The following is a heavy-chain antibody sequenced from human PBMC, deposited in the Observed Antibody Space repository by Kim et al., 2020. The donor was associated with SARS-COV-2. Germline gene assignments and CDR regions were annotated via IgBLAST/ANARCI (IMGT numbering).Heavy chain of an antibody. CDR3: AKDVGGYESFDY. Sequence: GGSLRLSCAASGFTFSSYAMSWVRQAPGKGLEWVSSISGIGGNTYYPDSVKGRFTISRDNSKNTLYLQMNSLRADDTAVYFCAKDVGGYESFDYWGQGTLVTVSS. D-gene: IGHD5-12*01. V-gene: IGHV3-23*01. CDR1: GFTFSSYA. J-gene: IGHJ4*02. CDR2: ISGIGGNT.